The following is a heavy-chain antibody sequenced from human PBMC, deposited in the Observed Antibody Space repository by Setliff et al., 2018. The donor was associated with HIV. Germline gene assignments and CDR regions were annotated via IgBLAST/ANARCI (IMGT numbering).Heavy chain of an antibody. Sequence: ASETLSLTCTVSGGSIWNYYWAWIRQPPGKGLEWIGNIYYSGSTYYNPSLKTRVTISVDGSKNQFSLKLKSVTAADTAVYYCARWHPPYGFWEEDYWGQGTLVTVSS. CDR1: GGSIWNYY. D-gene: IGHD3-10*01. J-gene: IGHJ4*02. V-gene: IGHV4-39*01. CDR2: IYYSGST. CDR3: ARWHPPYGFWEEDY.